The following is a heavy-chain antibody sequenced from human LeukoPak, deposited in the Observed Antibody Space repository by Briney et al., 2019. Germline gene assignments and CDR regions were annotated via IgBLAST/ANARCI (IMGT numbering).Heavy chain of an antibody. CDR3: ARDITIFGVAYDY. V-gene: IGHV3-33*01. D-gene: IGHD3-3*01. Sequence: PGRSLRLSCAASGFTFNNYGMHWVRQAPGKGLEWVAVIWYDGSNKYHADSVKGRFTISRDNSKNTLYLQMNSLRAEDTAVYYCARDITIFGVAYDYWGQGTLVTVSS. CDR1: GFTFNNYG. CDR2: IWYDGSNK. J-gene: IGHJ4*02.